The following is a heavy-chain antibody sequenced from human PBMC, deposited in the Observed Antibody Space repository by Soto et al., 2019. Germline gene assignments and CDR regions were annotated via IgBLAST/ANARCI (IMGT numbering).Heavy chain of an antibody. CDR3: AREAGPDRWFDP. D-gene: IGHD6-19*01. J-gene: IGHJ5*02. V-gene: IGHV4-4*07. CDR2: ISTSGTT. Sequence: SETLSLTCTVSGASISSYFWTWIRQPAGKGLDWIGRISTSGTTNYNPSLKSRVTMSVDTSKNHFSLNLTSVTAADTAVYYCAREAGPDRWFDPWGQGTLVTVSS. CDR1: GASISSYF.